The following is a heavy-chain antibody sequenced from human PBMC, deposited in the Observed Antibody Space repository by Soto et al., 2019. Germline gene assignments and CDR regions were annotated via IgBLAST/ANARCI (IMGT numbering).Heavy chain of an antibody. J-gene: IGHJ4*02. V-gene: IGHV4-61*01. D-gene: IGHD6-13*01. CDR1: GGSVSSGSYY. CDR2: IYYSGST. CDR3: AGEEWSLSSSWQLDY. Sequence: PSETLSLTCTVSGGSVSSGSYYWSWIRQPPGKGLEWIGYIYYSGSTNYNPSLKSRVTISVDTSKNQFTLKLSSVTAADTAVYYCAGEEWSLSSSWQLDYWGQGTLVTVSS.